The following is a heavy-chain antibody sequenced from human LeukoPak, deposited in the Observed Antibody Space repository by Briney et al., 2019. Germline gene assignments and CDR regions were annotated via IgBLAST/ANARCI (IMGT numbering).Heavy chain of an antibody. V-gene: IGHV3-7*05. CDR1: GFTFDNYW. CDR3: ARVICGGDCYSGHWYFDL. Sequence: GGSLRLSCAASGFTFDNYWTGWVRQAPGKGLEWVANIKPDGSEKYYVDSVKGRFTISKDNAKNSLYLQMNSLSAEDTAVYYCARVICGGDCYSGHWYFDLSGRGTLITVSS. J-gene: IGHJ2*01. D-gene: IGHD2-21*02. CDR2: IKPDGSEK.